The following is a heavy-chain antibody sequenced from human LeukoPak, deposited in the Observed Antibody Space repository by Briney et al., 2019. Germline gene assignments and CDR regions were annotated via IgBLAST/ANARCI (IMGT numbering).Heavy chain of an antibody. CDR3: AKDVPTVTIFGHFDY. J-gene: IGHJ4*01. CDR1: GFAFSNYD. D-gene: IGHD4-17*01. Sequence: PGGSLRLSCAASGFAFSNYDMHWVRQAPGKGLEWVAVISYDGSNIYYADSVKGRFTISRDNSKNTLYLQMNCLSAEDTAVYYCAKDVPTVTIFGHFDYGGHGTLVTVS. CDR2: ISYDGSNI. V-gene: IGHV3-30*18.